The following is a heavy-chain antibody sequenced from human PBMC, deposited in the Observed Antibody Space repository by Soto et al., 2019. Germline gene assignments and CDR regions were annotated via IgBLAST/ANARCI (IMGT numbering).Heavy chain of an antibody. J-gene: IGHJ4*02. D-gene: IGHD3-3*01. CDR1: GFTFSSYA. V-gene: IGHV3-30-3*01. CDR3: ARDKRDLRFLEWSYYFDY. Sequence: QVQLVESGGGVVQPGRSLRLSCAASGFTFSSYAMHWVRQAPGKGLEWVAVISYDGSNKYYADSVKGRFTISGDNSKNTLYLQMNSLGAEDTAVYYCARDKRDLRFLEWSYYFDYWGQGTLVTVSS. CDR2: ISYDGSNK.